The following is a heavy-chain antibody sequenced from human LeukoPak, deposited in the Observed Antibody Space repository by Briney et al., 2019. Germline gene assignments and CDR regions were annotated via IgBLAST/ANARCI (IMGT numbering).Heavy chain of an antibody. Sequence: PSETLSLTCTVSGGSISSYYWNWIRQPPGKGLEWIGSIYYSGSTYYNPSLKSRVTISVDTSKNQFSLKLSSVTAADTAVYYCARGQDYGIHRTIDYWGQGTLVTVSS. CDR2: IYYSGST. D-gene: IGHD4-17*01. CDR1: GGSISSYY. CDR3: ARGQDYGIHRTIDY. J-gene: IGHJ4*02. V-gene: IGHV4-59*12.